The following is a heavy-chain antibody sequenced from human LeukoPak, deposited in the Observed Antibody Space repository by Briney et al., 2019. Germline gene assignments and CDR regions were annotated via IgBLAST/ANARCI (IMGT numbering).Heavy chain of an antibody. J-gene: IGHJ5*02. CDR3: ALAGESLDNWLDP. CDR2: IYYTGTT. Sequence: PSETLSLTCTVSDGSISPYYWSWIRQPPGKGLEWIGYIYYTGTTNYNPSLKSRVTISVDTSKKQFSLKLTSVTAADTAVYYCALAGESLDNWLDPWGQGTLVTVSS. V-gene: IGHV4-59*08. CDR1: DGSISPYY. D-gene: IGHD3-10*01.